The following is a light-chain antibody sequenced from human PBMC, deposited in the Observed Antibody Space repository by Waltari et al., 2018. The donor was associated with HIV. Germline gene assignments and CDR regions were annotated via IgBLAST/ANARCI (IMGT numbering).Light chain of an antibody. CDR2: KTS. CDR1: QNLGSY. CDR3: QQTYYVPFT. V-gene: IGKV1-39*01. Sequence: QMSQSPSSLAASVGDRVSITCRAIQNLGSYLSWYRQGTGKAPVLLIYKTSRVHTGVSSRFSGSGSGTEFTLTITDLQPEDFATYVCQQTYYVPFTFGPGTTVDV. J-gene: IGKJ3*01.